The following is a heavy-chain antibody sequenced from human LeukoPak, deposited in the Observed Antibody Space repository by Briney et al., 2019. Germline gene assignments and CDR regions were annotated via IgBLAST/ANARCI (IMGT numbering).Heavy chain of an antibody. V-gene: IGHV1-69*06. CDR3: AADPGELLGAYDY. D-gene: IGHD1-26*01. Sequence: SVKVSCKASGGTFSSYAISWVRQAPGQGLEWMGGVIPIFGTANYAQKFQGRVTMTEDTSTDTAYMELSSLRSEDTAVYYCAADPGELLGAYDYWGQGTLVTVSS. CDR2: VIPIFGTA. J-gene: IGHJ4*02. CDR1: GGTFSSYA.